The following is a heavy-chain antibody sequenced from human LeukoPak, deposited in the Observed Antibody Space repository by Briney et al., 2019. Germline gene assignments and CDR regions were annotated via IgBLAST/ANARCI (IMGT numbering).Heavy chain of an antibody. J-gene: IGHJ6*03. CDR1: GGSISSYY. CDR2: IYYSGTT. CDR3: VRGSLAYYYYSMDV. Sequence: SSETLSLTCTVSGGSISSYYWSWIRRPPGKGLEWIGYIYYSGTTYYNPSLKSRVTISVDTSKNQFSLKLSSVTAADTAVYYCVRGSLAYYYYSMDVWGKGTTVTASS. V-gene: IGHV4-59*01. D-gene: IGHD3-16*01.